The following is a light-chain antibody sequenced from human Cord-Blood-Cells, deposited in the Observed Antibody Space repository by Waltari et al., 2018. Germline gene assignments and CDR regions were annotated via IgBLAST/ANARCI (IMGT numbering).Light chain of an antibody. CDR1: SSDGGGYNY. Sequence: QSDLTQPASVSGSPGQSITIPCTGTSSDGGGYNYVSWYQQHPGQAPKLMIYDVSNRPSGVSIRFSGSKSGNTASLTISGLQAEDEADYYCSSYTSSSTLVFGGGTKLTVL. CDR2: DVS. J-gene: IGLJ3*02. V-gene: IGLV2-14*01. CDR3: SSYTSSSTLV.